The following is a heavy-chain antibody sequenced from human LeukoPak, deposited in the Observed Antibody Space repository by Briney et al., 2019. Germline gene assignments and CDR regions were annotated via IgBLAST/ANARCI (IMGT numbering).Heavy chain of an antibody. D-gene: IGHD3-22*01. CDR1: GFTFSSYG. Sequence: SGGSLRLSCAASGFTFSSYGMNWVRQAPGKGLEWVSYISSSGSTIYYADSVKGRFTISRDNAKNSLYLQMNSLRAEDTAVYYCARYYYDSSGYYYVMGAGDYWGQGTLVTVSS. CDR2: ISSSGSTI. J-gene: IGHJ4*02. V-gene: IGHV3-48*04. CDR3: ARYYYDSSGYYYVMGAGDY.